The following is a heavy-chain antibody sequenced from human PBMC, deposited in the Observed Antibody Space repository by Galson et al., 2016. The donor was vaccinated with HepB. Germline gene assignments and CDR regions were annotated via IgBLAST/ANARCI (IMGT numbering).Heavy chain of an antibody. J-gene: IGHJ3*01. V-gene: IGHV3-33*01. CDR3: ARDRRGSFSDAFDF. CDR1: GFIFSNYG. CDR2: IWYDGNNK. D-gene: IGHD2/OR15-2a*01. Sequence: SLRLSCAATGFIFSNYGLHWVRQAPGKGLEWVAVIWYDGNNKYYADSVKGRFIISRDNSNNTVYLQMNSLRGEETAIYYCARDRRGSFSDAFDFWGQGTMVVVSS.